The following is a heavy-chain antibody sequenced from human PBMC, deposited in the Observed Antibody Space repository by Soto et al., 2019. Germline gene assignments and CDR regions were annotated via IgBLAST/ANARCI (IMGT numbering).Heavy chain of an antibody. CDR1: GGSISSGNYY. D-gene: IGHD2-15*01. Sequence: SETLSLTCTVSGGSISSGNYYWSWIRQPPGKGLEWIGFISYSGSTYYNASLKSRVAISVDTSKNQFSLKLSSVTAADTAVYYCARCLVAATYYYGMDVWGQGTTVTVSS. J-gene: IGHJ6*02. CDR2: ISYSGST. V-gene: IGHV4-30-4*01. CDR3: ARCLVAATYYYGMDV.